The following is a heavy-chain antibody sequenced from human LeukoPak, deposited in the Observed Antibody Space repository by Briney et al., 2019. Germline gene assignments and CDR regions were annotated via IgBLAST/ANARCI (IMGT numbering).Heavy chain of an antibody. CDR2: MNPNSGNT. J-gene: IGHJ4*02. Sequence: ASVKVSCKASGYTFTSYDITWVRQATGQGLEWMGWMNPNSGNTGYAQKFQGRVTITRNTSISTASMELSSLRSEDTAVYYCVRVAIRYCSSTSCPAYFDYWGQGTLVTVSS. CDR3: VRVAIRYCSSTSCPAYFDY. D-gene: IGHD2-2*01. V-gene: IGHV1-8*03. CDR1: GYTFTSYD.